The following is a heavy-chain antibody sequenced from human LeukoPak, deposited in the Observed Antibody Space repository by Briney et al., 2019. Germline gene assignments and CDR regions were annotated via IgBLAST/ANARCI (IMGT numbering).Heavy chain of an antibody. CDR2: INDRGGDT. CDR3: ARANGSSWPSLEH. J-gene: IGHJ5*02. V-gene: IGHV3-23*01. CDR1: GFSFSTYD. D-gene: IGHD6-13*01. Sequence: GGSLRLSCAGSGFSFSTYDLSWVRQAPGKGLEWVSHINDRGGDTSYADSVKGRFTISRDNSKNTLYLQMNSLRTDDTALYYCARANGSSWPSLEHWGQGTLVTVSS.